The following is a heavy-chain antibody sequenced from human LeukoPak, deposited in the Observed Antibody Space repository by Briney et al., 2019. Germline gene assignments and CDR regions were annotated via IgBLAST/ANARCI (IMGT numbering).Heavy chain of an antibody. D-gene: IGHD1-1*01. CDR3: ARGTSSSWFDP. V-gene: IGHV3-30*01. CDR2: ISYDGSNK. J-gene: IGHJ5*02. Sequence: GGSLSLSCAASGFTFSSYAMHWVRQAPGKGLEWVAVISYDGSNKYYADSVKGRFTISRDNSKNTLYLQMNSLRAEDTAVYYCARGTSSSWFDPWGQGTLVTVSS. CDR1: GFTFSSYA.